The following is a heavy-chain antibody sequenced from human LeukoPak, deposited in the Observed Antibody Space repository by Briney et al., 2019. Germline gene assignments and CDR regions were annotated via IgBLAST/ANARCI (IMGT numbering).Heavy chain of an antibody. CDR2: TSSSSSYI. D-gene: IGHD5-24*01. Sequence: GGSLRLSCAASGFTFSSYSMNWVRQAPGKGLEWVSSTSSSSSYIYYADSVKGRFTISRDNAKNSLYLQMNSLRAEDTAVYYCAKQMAVDYFDYWGQGTLVTVSS. CDR1: GFTFSSYS. J-gene: IGHJ4*02. CDR3: AKQMAVDYFDY. V-gene: IGHV3-21*01.